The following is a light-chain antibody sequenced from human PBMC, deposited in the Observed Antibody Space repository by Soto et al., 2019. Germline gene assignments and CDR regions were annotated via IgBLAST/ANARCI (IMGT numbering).Light chain of an antibody. CDR1: QNVSSY. Sequence: TQSPGTLFVSPGDRVTLSCRASQNVSSYLAWYQQKPGQAPRLLIYDASNRAIGIPARFSGSGSGTDFTLTISSLEPEDSAVYYCQQRHMWPVPFGQVTRLEV. CDR2: DAS. V-gene: IGKV3-11*01. CDR3: QQRHMWPVP. J-gene: IGKJ5*01.